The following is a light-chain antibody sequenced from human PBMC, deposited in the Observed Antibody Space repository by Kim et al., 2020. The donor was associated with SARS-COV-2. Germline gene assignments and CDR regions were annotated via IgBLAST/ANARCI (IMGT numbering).Light chain of an antibody. CDR1: IPNTGCRP. CDR2: SSS. Sequence: QREPIACSGSIPNTGCRPLNWDQQQRGTAPKIHMYSSSQWPTGVPDQCAGSKSGTSASLAISGLQSEDEADYYCAAWDDSLNGVVFGGGTQLTVL. J-gene: IGLJ2*01. V-gene: IGLV1-44*01. CDR3: AAWDDSLNGVV.